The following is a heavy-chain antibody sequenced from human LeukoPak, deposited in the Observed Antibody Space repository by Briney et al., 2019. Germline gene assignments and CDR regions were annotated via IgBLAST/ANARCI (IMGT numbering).Heavy chain of an antibody. Sequence: PSETLSLTCTVSGGSISSSSYYWGWIRQPPGKGLEWIGSIYYSGSTYYNPSLKSRVTISVDTSKNQFSLKLSSVTAADTAVYYCARHKGNMGRSWYMAYYYYGMDVWGQGTTVTVSS. D-gene: IGHD6-13*01. CDR3: ARHKGNMGRSWYMAYYYYGMDV. CDR2: IYYSGST. CDR1: GGSISSSSYY. V-gene: IGHV4-39*01. J-gene: IGHJ6*02.